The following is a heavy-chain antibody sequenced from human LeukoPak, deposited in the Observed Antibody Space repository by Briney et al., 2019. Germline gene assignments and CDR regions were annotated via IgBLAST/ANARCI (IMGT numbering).Heavy chain of an antibody. J-gene: IGHJ4*02. CDR1: GFTFSSYG. V-gene: IGHV3-33*06. CDR3: AKDRGRGYSFDDY. Sequence: GGSLRLSCAASGFTFSSYGMHWVRQAPGKGLEWVAVIWYDGSNKYYADSVKGRFTISRDNSKKTLYLQMNSLRAEDTAVYYCAKDRGRGYSFDDYWGQGTLVIVSS. D-gene: IGHD5-18*01. CDR2: IWYDGSNK.